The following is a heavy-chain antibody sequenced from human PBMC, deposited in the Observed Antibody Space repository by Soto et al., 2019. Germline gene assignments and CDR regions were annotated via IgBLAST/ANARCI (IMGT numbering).Heavy chain of an antibody. V-gene: IGHV4-59*01. Sequence: QVQLQESGPGLVKPSETLSLTCTVSGGSISSYYWSWIRQPPGKGLEWIGYRYYSGRTNYNPSLKSRVTISVDTSKNQFSLKLRSVPAADPAVYYCARVQWPPSAYWYFDLWGRGTLVTVSS. CDR2: RYYSGRT. CDR1: GGSISSYY. CDR3: ARVQWPPSAYWYFDL. J-gene: IGHJ2*01. D-gene: IGHD2-8*01.